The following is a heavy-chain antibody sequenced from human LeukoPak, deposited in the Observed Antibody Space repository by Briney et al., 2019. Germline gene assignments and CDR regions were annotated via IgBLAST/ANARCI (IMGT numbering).Heavy chain of an antibody. CDR3: ARGRRIAAAGFYYFDY. J-gene: IGHJ4*02. CDR1: GFTFSSYS. Sequence: GGSLRLSCAASGFTFSSYSMNWVRQAPGKGLEWVSSISSISSYIYYADSVKGRFTISRDNAKNSLYLQMNSLRAEDTAVYYCARGRRIAAAGFYYFDYWGQGTLVTVSS. D-gene: IGHD6-13*01. V-gene: IGHV3-21*01. CDR2: ISSISSYI.